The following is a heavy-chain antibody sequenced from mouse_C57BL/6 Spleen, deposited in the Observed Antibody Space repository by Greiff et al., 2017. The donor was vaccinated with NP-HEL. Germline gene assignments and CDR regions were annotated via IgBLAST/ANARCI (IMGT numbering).Heavy chain of an antibody. CDR2: IYPRSGNT. J-gene: IGHJ4*01. CDR1: GYTFTRYG. CDR3: ARWGYGSSPWDY. Sequence: QVQLQQSGAELARPGASVKLSCKASGYTFTRYGISWVKQRTGQGLEWIGAIYPRSGNTYYNEKFKGQATLTADKSSSTAYMELRSLTSEDSAVYFCARWGYGSSPWDYWGQGTSVTVSS. V-gene: IGHV1-81*01. D-gene: IGHD1-1*01.